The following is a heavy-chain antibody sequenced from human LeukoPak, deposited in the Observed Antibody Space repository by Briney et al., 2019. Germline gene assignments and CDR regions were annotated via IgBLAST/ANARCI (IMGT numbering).Heavy chain of an antibody. D-gene: IGHD5-12*01. Sequence: XYWNXXXQPPGKGLEWIGEINHSGSTNYNPSLKSRVTISVDTSKNQFSLKLSSVTAADTAVYYCARGTGIVATIDTPPFDYWGQGTLVTVSS. CDR3: ARGTGIVATIDTPPFDY. CDR2: INHSGST. CDR1: XY. V-gene: IGHV4-34*01. J-gene: IGHJ4*02.